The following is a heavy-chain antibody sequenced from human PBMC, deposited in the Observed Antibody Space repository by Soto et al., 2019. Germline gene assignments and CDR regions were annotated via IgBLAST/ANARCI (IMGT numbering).Heavy chain of an antibody. CDR2: IYSSGST. CDR1: GGSISSSNYY. V-gene: IGHV4-39*01. Sequence: SETLSLTCTVSGGSISSSNYYWGWIRQPPGKGLEWIGSIYSSGSTYYNPSLKSRVTISVDTSNNQFSLKLSSVTAADSAVSYCARCMYYEHFDYWGQGTLVTVSS. J-gene: IGHJ4*02. D-gene: IGHD3-3*01. CDR3: ARCMYYEHFDY.